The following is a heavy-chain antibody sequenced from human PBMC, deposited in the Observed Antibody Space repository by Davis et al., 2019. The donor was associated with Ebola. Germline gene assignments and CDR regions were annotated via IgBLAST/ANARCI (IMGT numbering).Heavy chain of an antibody. J-gene: IGHJ4*02. Sequence: GESLKISCKDSGNSFTSHWIGWVRQMPGKGLEWMGIIYTGDSDTRYSPSFRGQVTISADKSIKTAFLQWSSLKASDTAMYYCARLLTTMYYFDYWGQGTLVTVSS. CDR1: GNSFTSHW. D-gene: IGHD4-11*01. CDR2: IYTGDSDT. V-gene: IGHV5-51*01. CDR3: ARLLTTMYYFDY.